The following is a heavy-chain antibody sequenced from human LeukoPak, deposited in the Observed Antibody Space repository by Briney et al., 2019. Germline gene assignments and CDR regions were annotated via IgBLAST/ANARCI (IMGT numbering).Heavy chain of an antibody. CDR3: ARDRDSSGYYDAFDI. CDR2: IYHSGST. Sequence: SETLSLTCAVSGGSISSSNWWSWVRQPPGQGLEWIGEIYHSGSTNYNPSLKSRVTISIDRSKNQFSLKLSSVTAADTAVYYCARDRDSSGYYDAFDIWGQGTMVTVSS. D-gene: IGHD3-22*01. V-gene: IGHV4-4*02. J-gene: IGHJ3*02. CDR1: GGSISSSNW.